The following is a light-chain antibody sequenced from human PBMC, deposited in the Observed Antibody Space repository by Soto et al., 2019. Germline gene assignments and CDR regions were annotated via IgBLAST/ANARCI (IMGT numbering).Light chain of an antibody. CDR1: SSDVGGYNY. Sequence: QSALTQPASVSGSPGQSITISCTGTSSDVGGYNYVSWYQHHPGIAPKLLIYGVTNRPSGVSTRFSGSKSGNTASLTISGLQAEDEADYHCSSYTSASTLLYLFGTGTNDRP. CDR2: GVT. J-gene: IGLJ1*01. V-gene: IGLV2-14*01. CDR3: SSYTSASTLLYL.